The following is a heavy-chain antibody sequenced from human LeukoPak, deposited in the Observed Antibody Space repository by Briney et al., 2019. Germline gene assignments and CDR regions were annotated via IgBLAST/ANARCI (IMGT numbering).Heavy chain of an antibody. CDR2: INTNTGNP. Sequence: ASVKVSCKASGYTFTSYAMNWVRQAPGQGLEWMGWINTNTGNPTYAQGFTGRFVFSLDTSVSTAYLQISSLKAEDTAVYYCARGKGFYYDSSGYYMSHFDYWGQGTLVTVSS. V-gene: IGHV7-4-1*02. D-gene: IGHD3-22*01. CDR3: ARGKGFYYDSSGYYMSHFDY. J-gene: IGHJ4*02. CDR1: GYTFTSYA.